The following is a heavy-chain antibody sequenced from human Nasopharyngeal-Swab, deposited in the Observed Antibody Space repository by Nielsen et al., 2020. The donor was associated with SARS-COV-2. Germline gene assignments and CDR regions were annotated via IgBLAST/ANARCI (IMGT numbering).Heavy chain of an antibody. D-gene: IGHD3-10*01. CDR1: GFTFSSYW. CDR3: AKVGGSGSYPFFDY. CDR2: IKQDGSEK. J-gene: IGHJ4*02. Sequence: GESLKISCAASGFTFSSYWMSWVRQAPGKGLEWVANIKQDGSEKYYVDSVKGRFTISRDNAKNSLYLQMNSLRAEDTAVYYCAKVGGSGSYPFFDYWGQGTLVTVSS. V-gene: IGHV3-7*03.